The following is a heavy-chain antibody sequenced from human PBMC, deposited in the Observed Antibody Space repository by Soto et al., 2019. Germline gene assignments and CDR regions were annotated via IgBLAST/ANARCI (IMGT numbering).Heavy chain of an antibody. CDR3: ARVKEYFDWSFSFDY. CDR1: GGTFSSYA. D-gene: IGHD3-9*01. V-gene: IGHV1-69*01. Sequence: QVQLVQSGAEVKKPGSSVKVSCKASGGTFSSYAISWVRQAPGQGLEWMGGIIPIFGTANYAQKFQGRVTITADESTSTADMELSSLRSEDTAVYYCARVKEYFDWSFSFDYWGQGTLVTVSS. J-gene: IGHJ4*02. CDR2: IIPIFGTA.